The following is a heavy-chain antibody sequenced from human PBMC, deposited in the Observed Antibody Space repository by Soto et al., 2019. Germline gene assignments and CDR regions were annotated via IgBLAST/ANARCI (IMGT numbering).Heavy chain of an antibody. CDR3: ARDTRAYDFWSGYYIDY. CDR2: INAGNGNT. V-gene: IGHV1-3*01. Sequence: QVQLVQSGAEVKKPGASVQVSCRASGYTFTSYAIHWVRQVPGQRLEWMGWINAGNGNTEYSQKFQGRVTITRDTSATTAYMGLSSLRSEDTAIYYCARDTRAYDFWSGYYIDYWGQGTLVIVSS. J-gene: IGHJ4*02. D-gene: IGHD3-3*01. CDR1: GYTFTSYA.